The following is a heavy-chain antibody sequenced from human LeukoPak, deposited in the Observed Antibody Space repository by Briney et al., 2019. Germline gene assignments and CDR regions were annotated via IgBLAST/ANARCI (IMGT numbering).Heavy chain of an antibody. CDR3: ARPTYADAFDI. J-gene: IGHJ3*02. CDR1: GFTFSSYS. CDR2: TSYDGSNK. Sequence: GGSLRLSCATSGFTFSSYSMHWVRQAPGKGLEWVALTSYDGSNKYYADSVKGRFTISRDNSKNTLYLQMNSLKASDTAMYYCARPTYADAFDIWGQGTMVTVSS. V-gene: IGHV3-30-3*01. D-gene: IGHD4-17*01.